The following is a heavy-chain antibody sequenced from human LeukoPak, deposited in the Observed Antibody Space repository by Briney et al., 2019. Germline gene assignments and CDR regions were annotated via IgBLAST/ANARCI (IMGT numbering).Heavy chain of an antibody. D-gene: IGHD1-26*01. J-gene: IGHJ4*02. V-gene: IGHV1-18*04. Sequence: ASVKISCKASGFTFTGYYMHWVRQAPGQGLEWMGWISAYNGNTNYAQKLQGRVTMTTDTSTSTAYMELRSLRSDDTAVYYCARDRDSGSYRDFDYWGQGTLVTVSS. CDR1: GFTFTGYY. CDR3: ARDRDSGSYRDFDY. CDR2: ISAYNGNT.